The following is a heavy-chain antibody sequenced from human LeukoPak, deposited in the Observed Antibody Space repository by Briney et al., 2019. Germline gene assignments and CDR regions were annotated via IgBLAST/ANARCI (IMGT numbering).Heavy chain of an antibody. J-gene: IGHJ4*02. CDR3: ARGKKQWLIPQLDY. CDR1: GGSFSGYY. Sequence: ASETLSLTCAVYGGSFSGYYWSWIRQPPGKGLEWIGEINHSGSTNYNPSLKSRVTISVDTSKNQFSLKLSSVTAADTAVYYCARGKKQWLIPQLDYWGQGTLVTVSS. CDR2: INHSGST. V-gene: IGHV4-34*01. D-gene: IGHD6-19*01.